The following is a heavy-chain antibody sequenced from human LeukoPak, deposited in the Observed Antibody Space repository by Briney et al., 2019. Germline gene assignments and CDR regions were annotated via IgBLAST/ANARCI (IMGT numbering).Heavy chain of an antibody. Sequence: PSETLSLTCTVSGGSISSYYWSWIRQPPGKGLEWIGYIYYSGCTNYNPSLKSRVTISVDTSKNQFSLKLSSVTAADTAVYYCARAYGWSARGGSFDIWGQGTMVTVSS. D-gene: IGHD6-19*01. CDR3: ARAYGWSARGGSFDI. J-gene: IGHJ3*02. V-gene: IGHV4-59*01. CDR1: GGSISSYY. CDR2: IYYSGCT.